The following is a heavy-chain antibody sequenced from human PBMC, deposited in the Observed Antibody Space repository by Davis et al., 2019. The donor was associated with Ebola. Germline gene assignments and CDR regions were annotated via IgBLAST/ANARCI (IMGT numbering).Heavy chain of an antibody. CDR1: GYTFTDYL. V-gene: IGHV1-46*01. CDR3: ASREFVDF. CDR2: INPSIGNT. Sequence: ASVKVSCKASGYTFTDYLMHWVRHAPGQGLEWMGLINPSIGNTSLAQKFQGRVTLTRDTSTRTVHMDLSSLKSEDTATYYCASREFVDFWGQGTLVTVSS. J-gene: IGHJ4*02.